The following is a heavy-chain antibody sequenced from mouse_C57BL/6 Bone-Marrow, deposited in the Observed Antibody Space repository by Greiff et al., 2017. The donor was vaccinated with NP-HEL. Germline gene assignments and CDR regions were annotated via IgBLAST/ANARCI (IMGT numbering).Heavy chain of an antibody. Sequence: EVQLQESGPELVKPGASVKISCKASGYTFTDYYMNWVKQSPGKSLEWIGDINPNDGGTSYNQKFKGKATLTVDKSSSTAYMQLRSLTSEDSAVYNSARATYCDCDGAVDCWGQGTSVAVCS. CDR2: INPNDGGT. CDR1: GYTFTDYY. D-gene: IGHD2-4*01. CDR3: ARATYCDCDGAVDC. J-gene: IGHJ4*01. V-gene: IGHV1-26*01.